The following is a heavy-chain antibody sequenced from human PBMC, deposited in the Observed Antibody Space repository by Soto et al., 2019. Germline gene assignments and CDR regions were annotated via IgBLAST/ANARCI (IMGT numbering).Heavy chain of an antibody. D-gene: IGHD3-16*01. CDR1: GFSLSNARMG. V-gene: IGHV2-26*01. CDR2: IFSNDEK. Sequence: SGPTLVNPTDTLTLTCTVSGFSLSNARMGVSWIRQPPGKALEWLAHIFSNDEKSYSTSLKSRLTLSKDTSKRQVVLTMTNMDPVDIATCYCARVLGPPVLCGMDVLGQGTSVAVSS. J-gene: IGHJ6*02. CDR3: ARVLGPPVLCGMDV.